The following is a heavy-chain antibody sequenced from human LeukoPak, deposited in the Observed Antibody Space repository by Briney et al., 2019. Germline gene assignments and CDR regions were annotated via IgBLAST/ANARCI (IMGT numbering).Heavy chain of an antibody. V-gene: IGHV1-2*02. J-gene: IGHJ6*01. Sequence: ASLKVSCKASVYTFTGYYMHWVRQAPGQGLEWMGWINPNSGGTNYAQKFQGRVTMTRDTSISTAYMELSRLRSDDTAVYYCARGAAAAHYYYYGMDVWGQGTTVTVSS. CDR2: INPNSGGT. CDR1: VYTFTGYY. D-gene: IGHD6-13*01. CDR3: ARGAAAAHYYYYGMDV.